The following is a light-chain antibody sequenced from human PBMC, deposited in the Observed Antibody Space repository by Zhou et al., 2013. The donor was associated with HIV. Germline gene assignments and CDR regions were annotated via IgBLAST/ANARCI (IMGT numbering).Light chain of an antibody. CDR2: AAS. J-gene: IGKJ5*01. Sequence: EIVLTQSPGTLSLSPGERATLSCRASQTISSNYLAWYQQKPGQAPRLLIYAASRRATGIPDRFSGSGSGTDFTLTISRLEPEDFAVYSCQQYDSSPITFGHGTRLEIK. CDR1: QTISSNY. CDR3: QQYDSSPIT. V-gene: IGKV3-20*01.